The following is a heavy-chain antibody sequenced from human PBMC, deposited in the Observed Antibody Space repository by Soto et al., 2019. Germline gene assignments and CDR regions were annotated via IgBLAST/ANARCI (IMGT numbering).Heavy chain of an antibody. CDR3: ARGEPYSGYDIPHYYYYGMDV. CDR2: IIPIFGTA. D-gene: IGHD5-12*01. Sequence: SVEVSCKASGGTFSSYAISWVRRAPGQGLEWMGGIIPIFGTANYAQKFQGRVTITADESTSTAYMELSSLRSEDTAVYYCARGEPYSGYDIPHYYYYGMDVWGQGTTVTVSS. J-gene: IGHJ6*02. V-gene: IGHV1-69*13. CDR1: GGTFSSYA.